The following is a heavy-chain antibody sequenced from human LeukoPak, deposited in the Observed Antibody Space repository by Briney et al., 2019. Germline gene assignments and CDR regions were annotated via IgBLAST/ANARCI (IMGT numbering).Heavy chain of an antibody. CDR3: ARDTVWIDGMDV. CDR2: INWNGGST. D-gene: IGHD3-16*01. V-gene: IGHV3-20*02. CDR1: GFTFDDYG. J-gene: IGHJ6*02. Sequence: RPGGSLRLSFAASGFTFDDYGMSWVRQAPGKGLEWVSGINWNGGSTGYGDSGKGRFSISRDNAKNSLYLQMDSLRAEDTALYHCARDTVWIDGMDVWGQGTTVTVSS.